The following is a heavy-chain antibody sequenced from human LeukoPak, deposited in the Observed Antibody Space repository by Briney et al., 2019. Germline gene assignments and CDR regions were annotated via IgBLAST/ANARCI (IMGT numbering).Heavy chain of an antibody. V-gene: IGHV1-18*01. D-gene: IGHD4-17*01. CDR3: ARGEASTVTLGDWGY. J-gene: IGHJ4*02. CDR2: ISAYNGNT. CDR1: GGTFSSYA. Sequence: ASVKVSCKASGGTFSSYATSWVRQAPGQGLEWMGWISAYNGNTNYAQKLQGRVTMTTDTPTSTAYMELRSLRSDDTAVYYCARGEASTVTLGDWGYWGQGTLVTVSS.